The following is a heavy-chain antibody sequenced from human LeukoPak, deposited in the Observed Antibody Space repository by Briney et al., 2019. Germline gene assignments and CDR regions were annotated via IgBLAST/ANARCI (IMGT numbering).Heavy chain of an antibody. D-gene: IGHD3-22*01. CDR2: ISAYNGNT. J-gene: IGHJ4*02. CDR1: GYTSTSYG. V-gene: IGHV1-18*01. CDR3: AREPRDSSGYYYVGSGFDY. Sequence: ASVKVSCKASGYTSTSYGISWVRQAPGQGLEWMGWISAYNGNTNYAQKFQGRVTMTTDTSTSTAYMELRSLRSDDTAVYYCAREPRDSSGYYYVGSGFDYWGQGTLVTVSS.